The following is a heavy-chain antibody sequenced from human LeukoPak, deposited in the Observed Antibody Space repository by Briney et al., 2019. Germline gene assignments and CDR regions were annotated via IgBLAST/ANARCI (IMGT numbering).Heavy chain of an antibody. V-gene: IGHV4-59*01. J-gene: IGHJ4*02. D-gene: IGHD3-3*01. Sequence: SETLSLTCTVSSRSLSDGYWSWIRQPPGEGLEWIAYIHYSGVTNYNPSLKSRVTISINTTKKQFSLKPDSVTAADTAVYYCARVGVGSYNFDYWGQGTLVTVSS. CDR1: SRSLSDGY. CDR2: IHYSGVT. CDR3: ARVGVGSYNFDY.